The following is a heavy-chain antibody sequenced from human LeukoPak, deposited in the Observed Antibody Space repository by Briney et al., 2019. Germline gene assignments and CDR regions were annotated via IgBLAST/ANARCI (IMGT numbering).Heavy chain of an antibody. CDR1: GGSISSGDYY. J-gene: IGHJ4*02. Sequence: SETLSLTCTVSGGSISSGDYYWSWIRQPPGKGLEWIGCIYYSGSTYYNPSLKSRVTISVDTSKNQFSLKLSSVTAADTAVYYCARGLGWFGDLDYWGQGTLVTVSS. V-gene: IGHV4-30-4*08. D-gene: IGHD3-10*01. CDR2: IYYSGST. CDR3: ARGLGWFGDLDY.